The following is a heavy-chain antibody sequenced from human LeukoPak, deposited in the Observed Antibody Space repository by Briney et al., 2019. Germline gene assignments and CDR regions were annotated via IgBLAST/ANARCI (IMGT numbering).Heavy chain of an antibody. CDR1: GYSFTSGHY. D-gene: IGHD2-2*01. Sequence: SETLSLTCSVSGYSFTSGHYWGWIRQPPGKGLEWIANIYHTGSAHYNPSLKSRVTISVDTSKNQFSLKLSSVTAADTAVYYCARYCTSTTCILRGFDYWAREPWSPSPQ. CDR2: IYHTGSA. CDR3: ARYCTSTTCILRGFDY. V-gene: IGHV4-38-2*01. J-gene: IGHJ4*02.